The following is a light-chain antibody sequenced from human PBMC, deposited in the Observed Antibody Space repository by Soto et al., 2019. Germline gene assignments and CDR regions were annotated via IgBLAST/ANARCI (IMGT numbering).Light chain of an antibody. V-gene: IGKV3-20*01. J-gene: IGKJ5*01. Sequence: EFVLTQSPGTLSLSPGERATLSCRASQSLTNSFMAWYQQKPGQAPRLLIYDTSSRASGIPDRFSGSGPGTDFTLTISRLETEDFAVFYCQQYGTSEIIFGQGTRLEIK. CDR2: DTS. CDR3: QQYGTSEII. CDR1: QSLTNSF.